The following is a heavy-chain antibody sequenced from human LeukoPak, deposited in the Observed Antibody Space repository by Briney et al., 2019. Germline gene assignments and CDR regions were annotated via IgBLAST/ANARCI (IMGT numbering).Heavy chain of an antibody. D-gene: IGHD3-10*01. Sequence: PGGSLRLSCAASGFTFSSYAMSWVRQAPGKGLEWVSAISGSGGSTYYADSVKGRFTISRDNSKNTLYLQMNSLRAEDTAVYYCAKDCGLVVRGGGDYWGQGTLVTVSS. V-gene: IGHV3-23*01. CDR3: AKDCGLVVRGGGDY. CDR1: GFTFSSYA. CDR2: ISGSGGST. J-gene: IGHJ4*02.